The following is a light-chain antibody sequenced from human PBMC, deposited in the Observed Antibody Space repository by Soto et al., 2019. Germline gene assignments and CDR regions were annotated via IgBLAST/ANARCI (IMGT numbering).Light chain of an antibody. CDR1: QSLSSW. CDR3: QHYNSYWYT. J-gene: IGKJ2*01. V-gene: IGKV1-5*01. CDR2: DAS. Sequence: DIQMTQSPSTLSASVGDRVTITCRASQSLSSWLAWYQQKPGTAPKLLIYDASSLESGVPSRFSGSGSGTEFSLTISSLQPDDFVTYYCQHYNSYWYTFGQGTKLEIK.